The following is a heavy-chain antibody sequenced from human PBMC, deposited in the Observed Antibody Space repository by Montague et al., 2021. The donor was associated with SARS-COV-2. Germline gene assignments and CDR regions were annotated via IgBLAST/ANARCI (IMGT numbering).Heavy chain of an antibody. D-gene: IGHD1-1*01. CDR2: IWYDGSNK. V-gene: IGHV3-33*01. Sequence: SLRLSCAASGFTFSSYGMHWVRQAPGKGLEWVAVIWYDGSNKYYADSAKGRFTISRDNSKNTLYLQMNSLRAEDTAVYYCARDEDRGYNWNAHGMDVWGQGTTVTVSS. CDR1: GFTFSSYG. CDR3: ARDEDRGYNWNAHGMDV. J-gene: IGHJ6*02.